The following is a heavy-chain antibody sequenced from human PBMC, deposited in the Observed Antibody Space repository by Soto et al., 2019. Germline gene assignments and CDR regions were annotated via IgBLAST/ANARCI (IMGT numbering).Heavy chain of an antibody. CDR3: ASSRYCISTICPPSSFGYYYYGMDV. CDR1: GYTFTSYG. Sequence: ASVKVSCKASGYTFTSYGISCVRQAPGQGLEWMGWISAYNGNTNYAQKLQGRVTMTTDTSTSTAYMELRSRRSDDTSVYYCASSRYCISTICPPSSFGYYYYGMDVWGQGSMVTVSS. V-gene: IGHV1-18*01. J-gene: IGHJ6*02. CDR2: ISAYNGNT. D-gene: IGHD2-2*01.